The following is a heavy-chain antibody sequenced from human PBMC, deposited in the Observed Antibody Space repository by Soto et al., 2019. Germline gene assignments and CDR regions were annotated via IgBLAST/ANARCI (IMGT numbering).Heavy chain of an antibody. V-gene: IGHV5-51*01. J-gene: IGHJ6*02. Sequence: PGESLKISCKGSGYSFTSYWIGWVRQMPGKGLEWMGIIYPGDSDTRYRPSFQGQVTISADKSISTAYLQWSSLKASDTAMYYCASTPYDGAGYYGMDVWGQGTTVTSP. CDR1: GYSFTSYW. D-gene: IGHD6-19*01. CDR3: ASTPYDGAGYYGMDV. CDR2: IYPGDSDT.